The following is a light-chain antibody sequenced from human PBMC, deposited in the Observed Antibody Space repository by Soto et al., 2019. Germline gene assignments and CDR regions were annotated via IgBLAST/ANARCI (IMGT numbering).Light chain of an antibody. CDR2: AAS. J-gene: IGKJ2*01. CDR1: QTISTY. CDR3: QQSYSAPYT. Sequence: DIQMTQSPSSLSASVGDRVTITCRASQTISTYLNWYQQKPGKAPNLLIHAASSLASGVTSRFSGSGAGTDFTLTVSSLQPEDIATYYCQQSYSAPYTFGRGTKLEIK. V-gene: IGKV1-39*01.